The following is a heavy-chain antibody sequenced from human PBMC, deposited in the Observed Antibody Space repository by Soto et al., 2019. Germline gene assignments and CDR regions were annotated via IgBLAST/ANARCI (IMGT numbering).Heavy chain of an antibody. J-gene: IGHJ4*02. V-gene: IGHV5-51*01. CDR1: GYSFTSYW. CDR2: VYPGDSDT. D-gene: IGHD4-4*01. Sequence: GESLRISCKGSGYSFTSYWIGWVRQMPGKGLEWSGLVYPGDSDTRYSLSFQGQVTLSADKSISTAYLQWSSLKASDTAMYYCARQGDYSNYAFGYWGQGTLVTVPS. CDR3: ARQGDYSNYAFGY.